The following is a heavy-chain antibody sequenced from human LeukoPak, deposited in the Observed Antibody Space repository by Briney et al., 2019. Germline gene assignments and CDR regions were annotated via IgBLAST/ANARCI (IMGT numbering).Heavy chain of an antibody. Sequence: GESLKISCTASGYTFTDHWISWVRRMPGKGLEWMGRIDPSDSYTQYIPSLQGHVTISTDKSISTAYLQWSSLKASDTAIYYCARNTGGTLTLWGQGTLVTVSS. V-gene: IGHV5-10-1*01. D-gene: IGHD1-14*01. CDR2: IDPSDSYT. CDR1: GYTFTDHW. CDR3: ARNTGGTLTL. J-gene: IGHJ4*02.